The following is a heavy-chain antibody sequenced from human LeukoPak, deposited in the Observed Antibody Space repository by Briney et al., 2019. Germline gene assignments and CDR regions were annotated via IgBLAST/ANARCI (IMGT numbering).Heavy chain of an antibody. CDR3: AKDRSGGY. D-gene: IGHD3-10*01. CDR2: ISGSGDNA. V-gene: IGHV3-23*01. CDR1: GFTFSSYA. Sequence: GGSLRLSCAASGFTFSSYAMTWVRQAPGKGLEWVSTISGSGDNAYYADSVTGRFTISRDNSKNTLYLQMNSLRAEDTAVYYCAKDRSGGYWGQGTLVTVSS. J-gene: IGHJ4*02.